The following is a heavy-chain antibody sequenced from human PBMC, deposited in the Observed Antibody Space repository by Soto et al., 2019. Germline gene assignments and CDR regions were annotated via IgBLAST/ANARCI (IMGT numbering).Heavy chain of an antibody. Sequence: GGSLRLSCAASGFTLSSFWMNWVRQAPGKGLEWVANINPHGSEKHYVDSVKGRFTISRDNAKNSLYLQMSSLTAEDSALYYCSRSLDSWGQGTRVTVSS. CDR2: INPHGSEK. CDR3: SRSLDS. CDR1: GFTLSSFW. J-gene: IGHJ4*02. V-gene: IGHV3-7*01.